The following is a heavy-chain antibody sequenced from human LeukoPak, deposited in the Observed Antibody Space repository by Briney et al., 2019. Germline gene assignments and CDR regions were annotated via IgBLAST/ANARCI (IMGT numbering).Heavy chain of an antibody. D-gene: IGHD1-26*01. V-gene: IGHV1-8*01. CDR1: GYTFTSYD. Sequence: GASVKVSCKASGYTFTSYDINWVRQATGQGLEWMGWMNPNSGNTGYAQKFRGRVTMTRNTSISTAYMELSSLRSEDTAVYYCARRGHPNEWDIDYWGQGTLVTVSS. CDR2: MNPNSGNT. J-gene: IGHJ4*02. CDR3: ARRGHPNEWDIDY.